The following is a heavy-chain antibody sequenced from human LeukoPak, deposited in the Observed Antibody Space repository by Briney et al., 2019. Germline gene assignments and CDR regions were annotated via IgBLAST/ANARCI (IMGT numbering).Heavy chain of an antibody. J-gene: IGHJ4*02. CDR2: INHSGST. CDR1: GGSFSGYY. V-gene: IGHV4-34*01. Sequence: SETLSLTCAVYGGSFSGYYWSWIRQPPGKGLEWIGEINHSGSTNYNPSLKNRVTISVDTSKNQFSLKLSSVTAADTAVYYCARGDHGDFDWGQGTLVTVSS. CDR3: ARGDHGDFD. D-gene: IGHD4-17*01.